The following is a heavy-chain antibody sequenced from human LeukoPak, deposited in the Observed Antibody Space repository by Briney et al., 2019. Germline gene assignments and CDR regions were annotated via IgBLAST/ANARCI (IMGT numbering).Heavy chain of an antibody. CDR3: SSWRSGSSLVDY. Sequence: PSETLSLTCTVSGGSISSSSYYWGWIRQPPGKGLEWIGSIYYSGSTYYNPSLKSRVTISVDTSKNQFSLKLSSVIAADTAVYYCSSWRSGSSLVDYWGQGTLVTVSS. CDR2: IYYSGST. CDR1: GGSISSSSYY. V-gene: IGHV4-39*01. D-gene: IGHD1-26*01. J-gene: IGHJ4*02.